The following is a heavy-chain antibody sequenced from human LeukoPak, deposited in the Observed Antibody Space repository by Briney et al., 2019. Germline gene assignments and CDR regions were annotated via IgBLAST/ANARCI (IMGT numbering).Heavy chain of an antibody. CDR2: IYSGGST. Sequence: PGGSLRLSCAASGFTVSSNYMSWVRQAPGKGLEWVSVIYSGGSTYYADSVKGRFTISRDNSKNTLYLQMNSLRAEDTAVYYCARDASSGIYYYMDVWGKGTTVTVSS. V-gene: IGHV3-53*01. D-gene: IGHD6-6*01. CDR3: ARDASSGIYYYMDV. J-gene: IGHJ6*03. CDR1: GFTVSSNY.